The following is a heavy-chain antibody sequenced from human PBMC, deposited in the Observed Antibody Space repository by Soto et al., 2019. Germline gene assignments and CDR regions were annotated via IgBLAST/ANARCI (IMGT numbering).Heavy chain of an antibody. CDR3: ARRYGGNSGDY. D-gene: IGHD2-21*02. CDR2: IYSSGST. J-gene: IGHJ4*02. Sequence: SETLSLTCTVSGGSIGSGGYYWSWIRQHPGKGLEWIGYIYSSGSTYYNPSLKSRVTISVDTSKNQFSLKLSSVTAADTALYYCARRYGGNSGDYWGQGTLVTVSS. V-gene: IGHV4-31*03. CDR1: GGSIGSGGYY.